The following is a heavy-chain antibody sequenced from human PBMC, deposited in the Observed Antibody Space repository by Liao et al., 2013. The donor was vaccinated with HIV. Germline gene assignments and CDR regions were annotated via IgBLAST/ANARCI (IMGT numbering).Heavy chain of an antibody. CDR1: GGSIRSASYY. D-gene: IGHD3-22*01. CDR2: IYHSGST. Sequence: QVQLQESGPGLVKPSQTLSLTCTVSGGSIRSASYYWGWIRQPPGKGLEWIGTIYHSGSTYYNPSLKSRVTISVDTSKNQFSLRLSSVSAADTAVYYCARDTENXDSSNYRYQYFFDYWGQGAWSPSPQ. V-gene: IGHV4-39*07. CDR3: ARDTENXDSSNYRYQYFFDY. J-gene: IGHJ4*02.